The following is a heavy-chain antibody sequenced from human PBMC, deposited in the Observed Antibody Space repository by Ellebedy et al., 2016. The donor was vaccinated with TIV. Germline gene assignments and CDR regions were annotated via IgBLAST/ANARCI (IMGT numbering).Heavy chain of an antibody. J-gene: IGHJ4*02. CDR3: ARPRCSGATCQYYFDY. D-gene: IGHD2-15*01. CDR2: INGDGSST. Sequence: GESLKISXAASGFTFSSYWMHWVRQVPGKGLVWVARINGDGSSTSYADSVKGRFTISRDNAKNSLYLQMNSLRAEDTAVYYCARPRCSGATCQYYFDYWGQGTLVTVSS. V-gene: IGHV3-74*01. CDR1: GFTFSSYW.